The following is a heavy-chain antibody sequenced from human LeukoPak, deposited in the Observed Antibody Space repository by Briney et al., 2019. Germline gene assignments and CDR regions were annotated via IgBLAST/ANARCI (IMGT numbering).Heavy chain of an antibody. CDR3: ARVPQTHYDFWSGYYAEYFQH. CDR1: GYTFTSYA. D-gene: IGHD3-3*01. CDR2: INTNTGNP. J-gene: IGHJ1*01. Sequence: ASVKVSCKASGYTFTSYAMNWVRQAPGQGLEWMGWINTNTGNPTYAQGFTGRFVFSLDTSVSTAYLQICSLKAEDTAVYYCARVPQTHYDFWSGYYAEYFQHWGQGTLVTVSS. V-gene: IGHV7-4-1*01.